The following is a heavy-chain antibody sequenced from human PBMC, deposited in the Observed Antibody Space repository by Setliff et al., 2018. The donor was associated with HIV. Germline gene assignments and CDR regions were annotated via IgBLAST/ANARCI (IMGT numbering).Heavy chain of an antibody. V-gene: IGHV4-39*07. J-gene: IGHJ4*02. CDR3: ARXXXXDFDY. CDR2: XYXXXXX. Sequence: SETLSLTCTVSGGSVNNNXXXXXXXXXXXXKGXXXXGXXYXXXXXXXXPSLKGRVXXSVXTSKNQFSLRLSTVPAADTAVYFCARXXXXDFDYWGQGTLVTVSS. CDR1: GGSVNNNXXX.